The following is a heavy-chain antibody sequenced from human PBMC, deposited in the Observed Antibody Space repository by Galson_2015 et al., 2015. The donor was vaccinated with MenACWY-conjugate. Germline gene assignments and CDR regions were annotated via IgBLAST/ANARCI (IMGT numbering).Heavy chain of an antibody. CDR3: ARADYNKRDAFDI. J-gene: IGHJ3*02. V-gene: IGHV3-23*01. CDR2: VSGSGSST. CDR1: GFTFSGYA. Sequence: SLRLSCAASGFTFSGYAMSWVRRAPGKGLEWVSAVSGSGSSTYYADSVKGRFTISRDNSKNTLYLQMNSLRDEDTAVYYCARADYNKRDAFDIWGQGTMVTVSS. D-gene: IGHD4-11*01.